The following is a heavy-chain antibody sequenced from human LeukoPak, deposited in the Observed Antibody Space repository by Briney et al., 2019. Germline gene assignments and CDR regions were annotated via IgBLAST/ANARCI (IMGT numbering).Heavy chain of an antibody. Sequence: QPGRSLRLSCAASGFTFDDYAMHWVRHAPGKGLEWVSGISWNSGSIGYADSVKGRFTISRDNAKNSLYLQMNSLRAEDMALYYCAKDATGDSGYFDYWGQGTLVTVSS. D-gene: IGHD7-27*01. V-gene: IGHV3-9*03. CDR2: ISWNSGSI. CDR3: AKDATGDSGYFDY. CDR1: GFTFDDYA. J-gene: IGHJ4*02.